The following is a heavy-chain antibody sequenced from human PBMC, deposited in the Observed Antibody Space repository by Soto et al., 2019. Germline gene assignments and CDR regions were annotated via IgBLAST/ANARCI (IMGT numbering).Heavy chain of an antibody. D-gene: IGHD4-4*01. V-gene: IGHV2-26*01. CDR1: GFSLSNARMG. J-gene: IGHJ4*02. CDR3: ARMITLTTLLLYYFDY. CDR2: IFSNDEK. Sequence: SGPTLVNPTETLTLTCTVSGFSLSNARMGVSWIRQPPGKALEWLAHIFSNDEKSYSTSLKSRLTISKDTSKSQVVLTMTNMDRVDTATYYCARMITLTTLLLYYFDYWGKGTLVTVSS.